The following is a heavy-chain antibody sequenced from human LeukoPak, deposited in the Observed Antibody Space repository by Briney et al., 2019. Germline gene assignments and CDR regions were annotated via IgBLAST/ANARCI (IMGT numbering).Heavy chain of an antibody. CDR3: AELGITMIGGV. D-gene: IGHD3-10*02. J-gene: IGHJ6*04. CDR2: ISDSGGVT. CDR1: GFTFNNYA. Sequence: PGGSLRLSCAASGFTFNNYAMSWVRQAPGKGLEWGSAISDSGGVTKYADSVKGRFTISRDNSKNTLYLQMDSLRAEDTAVYYCAELGITMIGGVWGKGTTVTISS. V-gene: IGHV3-23*01.